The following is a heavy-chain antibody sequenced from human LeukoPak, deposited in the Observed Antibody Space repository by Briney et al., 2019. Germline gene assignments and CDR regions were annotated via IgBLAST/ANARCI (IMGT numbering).Heavy chain of an antibody. J-gene: IGHJ4*02. CDR1: GYTYTSYG. CDR3: ARDSFGLGANTRRALDY. D-gene: IGHD1-26*01. Sequence: ASVKVSCKASGYTYTSYGISWVRQAPGQGLEWMGWIIAYFGNTNYAQKPRGRVTMTTDTYTSTAYMELQSLRGDDQAVYCGARDSFGLGANTRRALDYWRRGTLLSVSS. V-gene: IGHV1-18*01. CDR2: IIAYFGNT.